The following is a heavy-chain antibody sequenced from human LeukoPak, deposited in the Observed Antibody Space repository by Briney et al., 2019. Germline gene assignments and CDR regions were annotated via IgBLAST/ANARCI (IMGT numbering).Heavy chain of an antibody. CDR2: ITGSTTWT. Sequence: GGSLRLPCAASGFTFRNFGMTWVRQAPGKGLQWVSGITGSTTWTYYAASVKGRFTVSRDNSQNTLHLQMNSLRADDTAVYYCARELVSSGTGYFDLWGRGTLVTVSS. CDR1: GFTFRNFG. D-gene: IGHD3-10*02. CDR3: ARELVSSGTGYFDL. J-gene: IGHJ2*01. V-gene: IGHV3-23*01.